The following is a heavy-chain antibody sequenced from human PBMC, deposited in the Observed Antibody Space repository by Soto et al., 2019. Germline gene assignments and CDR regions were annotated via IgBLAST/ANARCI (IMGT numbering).Heavy chain of an antibody. D-gene: IGHD2-2*02. CDR1: GFTFSSYA. J-gene: IGHJ5*02. CDR3: ASAQYCSSTSCYTPSKDWFDP. CDR2: ISYDGNNK. V-gene: IGHV3-30-3*01. Sequence: GGSLRLSCAASGFTFSSYAMHWVRQAPGKGLEWVAVISYDGNNKYYADSVKGRFTISRDNSKNTLYLQMSSLRPEDTAVYYCASAQYCSSTSCYTPSKDWFDPWGQGTLVTVSS.